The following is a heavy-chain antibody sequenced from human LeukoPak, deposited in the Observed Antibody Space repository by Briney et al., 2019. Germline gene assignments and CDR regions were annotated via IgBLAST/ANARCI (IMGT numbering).Heavy chain of an antibody. D-gene: IGHD1-26*01. J-gene: IGHJ4*02. CDR2: IYSAGNT. CDR3: AKVPGGWELLPYDY. CDR1: AFTVSGNY. Sequence: GGSLRLSCAASAFTVSGNYMSWVRQAPGKGLEWVSAIYSAGNTYYADSVKGRFTISRDNSKNTLYLQMNSLRAEDTAVYYCAKVPGGWELLPYDYWGQGTLVTVSS. V-gene: IGHV3-53*01.